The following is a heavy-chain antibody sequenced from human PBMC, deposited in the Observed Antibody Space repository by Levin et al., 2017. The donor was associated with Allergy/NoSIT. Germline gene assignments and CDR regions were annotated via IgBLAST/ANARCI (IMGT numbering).Heavy chain of an antibody. Sequence: ASVKVSCKASGGTFSSYAISWVRQAPGQGLEWMGGIIPIFGTANYAQKFQGRVTITADESTSTAYMELSSLRSEDTAVYYCARDLGIAAALDYWGQGTLVTVSS. V-gene: IGHV1-69*13. CDR2: IIPIFGTA. D-gene: IGHD6-13*01. CDR3: ARDLGIAAALDY. CDR1: GGTFSSYA. J-gene: IGHJ4*02.